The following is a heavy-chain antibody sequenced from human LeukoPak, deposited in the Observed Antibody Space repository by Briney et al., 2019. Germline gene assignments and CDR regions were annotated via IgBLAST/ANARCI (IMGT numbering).Heavy chain of an antibody. D-gene: IGHD5-12*01. V-gene: IGHV1-46*01. CDR3: ARLSHGYGYYFDY. CDR1: GYTFTSYY. CDR2: INPSGGST. Sequence: ASVKVSCKASGYTFTSYYMHWVRQAPGQGLEWMGIINPSGGSTSYAQKFQGRVTITADESTSTAYMELSSLRSEDTAVYYCARLSHGYGYYFDYWGQGTLVTVSS. J-gene: IGHJ4*02.